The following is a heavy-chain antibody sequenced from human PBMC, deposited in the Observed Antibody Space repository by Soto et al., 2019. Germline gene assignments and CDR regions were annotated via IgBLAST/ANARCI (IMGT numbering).Heavy chain of an antibody. J-gene: IGHJ4*02. CDR2: ISGSGGTT. V-gene: IGHV3-74*01. Sequence: GGSLRLSCEASGFTFSGFDMHWVRQPTGKGLECVSGISGSGGTTFYADSVQGRFTISRDNARNTLYLQMNSLRDEDTAVYYCARDNNWSYDYWGQGIQVTVSS. CDR1: GFTFSGFD. D-gene: IGHD1-1*01. CDR3: ARDNNWSYDY.